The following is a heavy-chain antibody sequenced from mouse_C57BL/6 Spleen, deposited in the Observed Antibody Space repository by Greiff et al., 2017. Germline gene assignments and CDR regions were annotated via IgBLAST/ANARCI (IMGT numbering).Heavy chain of an antibody. J-gene: IGHJ2*01. V-gene: IGHV1-66*01. Sequence: QVQLQQSGPELVKPGASVKISCKASGYSFTSYYIHWVKQRPGQGLEWIGWIYPGSGNTKYNEKFKGKATLTADTSSSTAYMQLSSLTSEDSAVYYCARGDGYYNYCDYWGQGTTLTVSS. D-gene: IGHD2-3*01. CDR3: ARGDGYYNYCDY. CDR2: IYPGSGNT. CDR1: GYSFTSYY.